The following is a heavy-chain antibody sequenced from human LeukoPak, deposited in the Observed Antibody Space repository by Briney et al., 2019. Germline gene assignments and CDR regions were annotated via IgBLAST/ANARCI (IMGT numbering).Heavy chain of an antibody. CDR3: TLVVPAADMDV. Sequence: GRSLKLSCAASGFTFSGSAMHWVRQASGKGLEWVGRIRSKANSYATAYAASVKGRFTISRDDSKNTAYLQMNSLKTEDTAVYYCTLVVPAADMDVWGKGTTVTVSS. CDR1: GFTFSGSA. D-gene: IGHD2-2*01. CDR2: IRSKANSYAT. J-gene: IGHJ6*04. V-gene: IGHV3-73*01.